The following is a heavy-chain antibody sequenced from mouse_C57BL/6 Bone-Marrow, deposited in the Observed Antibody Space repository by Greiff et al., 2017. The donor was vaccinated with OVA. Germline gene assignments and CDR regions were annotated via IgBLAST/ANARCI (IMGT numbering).Heavy chain of an antibody. CDR2: INPSNGGT. CDR3: ARGIYYGNPYYAMDY. V-gene: IGHV1-53*01. J-gene: IGHJ4*01. Sequence: QVQLKQPGTELVKPGASVKLSCKASGYTFTSYWMHWVKQRPGQGLEWIGNINPSNGGTNYNEKFKSKATLTVDKSSSTAYMQLSSLTSEDSAVYYCARGIYYGNPYYAMDYWGQGTSVTVSS. CDR1: GYTFTSYW. D-gene: IGHD2-1*01.